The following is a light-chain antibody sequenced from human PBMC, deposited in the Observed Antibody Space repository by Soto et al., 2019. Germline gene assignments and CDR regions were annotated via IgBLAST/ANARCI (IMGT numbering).Light chain of an antibody. CDR3: QQYSEWPLT. CDR2: GAS. CDR1: QSVRSN. J-gene: IGKJ4*01. V-gene: IGKV3-15*01. Sequence: EIVMTQSPATLSVSPGERATLSCWASQSVRSNLAWYQQKPGQAPRLLIYGASTRATGIPGRFSGSGSGTAFTLTITNLQSEDFAVYNCQQYSEWPLTFAGGTKVEIK.